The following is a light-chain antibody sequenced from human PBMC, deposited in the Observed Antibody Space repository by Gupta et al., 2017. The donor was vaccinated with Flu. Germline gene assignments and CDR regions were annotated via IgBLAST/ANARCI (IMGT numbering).Light chain of an antibody. V-gene: IGLV2-14*01. CDR1: SSYVGGYNY. CDR2: EVT. CDR3: ASDTTTATWV. Sequence: QSALTQPASVSGSPGQSITISCTGTSSYVGGYNYVSWYQQHPEKAPTLMIYEVTDRPSGVSNRFSGSKSGNTASLTISGLQGEDEADYFCASDTTTATWVFGGGTKLTVL. J-gene: IGLJ3*02.